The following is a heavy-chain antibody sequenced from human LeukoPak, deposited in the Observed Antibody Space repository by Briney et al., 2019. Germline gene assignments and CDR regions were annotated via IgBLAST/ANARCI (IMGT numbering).Heavy chain of an antibody. CDR3: ARDNSELYYFDY. V-gene: IGHV1-18*01. D-gene: IGHD1-7*01. CDR2: VSAYNGNT. CDR1: GYTFTSYG. Sequence: ASVKVSCKASGYTFTSYGISWVRQAPGQGLEWMGWVSAYNGNTNYAQKLQGRVTMTTDTSTSTAYMELRSLRSDDTAVYYCARDNSELYYFDYWGQGTLVTVSS. J-gene: IGHJ4*02.